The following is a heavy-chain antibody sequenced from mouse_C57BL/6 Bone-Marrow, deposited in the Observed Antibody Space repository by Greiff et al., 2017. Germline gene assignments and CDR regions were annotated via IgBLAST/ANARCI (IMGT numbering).Heavy chain of an antibody. J-gene: IGHJ1*03. D-gene: IGHD1-1*01. Sequence: VMLVESGPGLVQPSQRLSITCTVSGFSLTSYGVHWVRQSPGKGLEWLGVIWRGGSTDYNAAFMSRLSITKDNSKSQVFFKMNSLQADDTAIYYCAKKGGSSPHWYFDVWGTGTTVTVSS. V-gene: IGHV2-5*01. CDR2: IWRGGST. CDR3: AKKGGSSPHWYFDV. CDR1: GFSLTSYG.